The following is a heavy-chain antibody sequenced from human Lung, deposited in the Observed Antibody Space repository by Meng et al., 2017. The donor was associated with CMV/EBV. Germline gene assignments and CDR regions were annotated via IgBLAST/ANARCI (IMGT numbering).Heavy chain of an antibody. CDR1: GGSISSSNW. CDR3: ASFPPPGKQWLVTDY. J-gene: IGHJ4*02. Sequence: AQRPGSGPGLGKPLGTLSLTCGVSGGSISSSNWWSWVRQPPGKGLEWIGEIYHSGSTNYNPSLKSRVTISVDKSKNQFSLKLSSVTAADTAVYYCASFPPPGKQWLVTDYWGQGTLVTVSS. CDR2: IYHSGST. D-gene: IGHD6-19*01. V-gene: IGHV4-4*02.